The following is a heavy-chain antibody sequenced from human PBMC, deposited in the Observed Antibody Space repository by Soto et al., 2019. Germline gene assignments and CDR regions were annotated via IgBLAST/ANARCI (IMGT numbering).Heavy chain of an antibody. V-gene: IGHV5-10-1*01. D-gene: IGHD4-4*01. CDR1: GYSFTSYW. CDR2: IDPSDSYT. Sequence: GGSLKISCKGSGYSFTSYWISWVRQMPWKGLEWMGRIDPSDSYTNYSPSFQGHVTISAGKSISTAYLQWSSLKASDTAMYYCARHRDYSTYFDAFDIWGQGTMVTVSS. J-gene: IGHJ3*02. CDR3: ARHRDYSTYFDAFDI.